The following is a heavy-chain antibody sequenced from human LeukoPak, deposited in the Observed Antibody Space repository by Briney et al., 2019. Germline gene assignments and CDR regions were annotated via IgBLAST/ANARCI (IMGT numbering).Heavy chain of an antibody. V-gene: IGHV3-33*01. CDR3: ARDTSITMVRAPLDY. CDR2: IWYDGSNK. J-gene: IGHJ4*02. CDR1: GFTFSSYG. D-gene: IGHD3-10*01. Sequence: GGSLRLSCAASGFTFSSYGMHWVRQAAGKGLEWVEVIWYDGSNKYYADSVKGRFTISRDNSKNTLYLQMNSLRAEDTAVYYCARDTSITMVRAPLDYWGQGTLVTVSS.